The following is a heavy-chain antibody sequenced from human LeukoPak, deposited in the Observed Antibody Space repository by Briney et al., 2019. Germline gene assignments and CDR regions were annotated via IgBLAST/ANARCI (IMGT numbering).Heavy chain of an antibody. D-gene: IGHD2-15*01. Sequence: GASVKVSCKASGYTFTSYDINWVRQATGQGLEWMGWMNPNSGNTGYAQKFQGRVTMTRNTSISTAYMELSSLRSEDTAVYYCARGSRGTVVVAASAFDIWGQGTFLTVSS. J-gene: IGHJ3*02. CDR3: ARGSRGTVVVAASAFDI. V-gene: IGHV1-8*01. CDR2: MNPNSGNT. CDR1: GYTFTSYD.